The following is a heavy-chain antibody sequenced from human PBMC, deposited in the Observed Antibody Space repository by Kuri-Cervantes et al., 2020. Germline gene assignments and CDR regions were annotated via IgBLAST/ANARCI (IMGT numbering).Heavy chain of an antibody. J-gene: IGHJ6*03. CDR1: GFTFINYN. Sequence: LSLTCAASGFTFINYNMSWVRQAPGKGLEWVSAISGSGGSTYYADSVKGRFTISRDNSKNTLHLQMNSLRAEDTAVYYCARVYRSYCSGGSCYSNYYYYYMDVWGKGTTVTVSS. CDR2: ISGSGGST. D-gene: IGHD2-15*01. CDR3: ARVYRSYCSGGSCYSNYYYYYMDV. V-gene: IGHV3-23*01.